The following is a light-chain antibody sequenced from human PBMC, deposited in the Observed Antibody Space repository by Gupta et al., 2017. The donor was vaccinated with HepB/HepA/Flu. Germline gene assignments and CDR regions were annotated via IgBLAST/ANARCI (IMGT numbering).Light chain of an antibody. CDR2: DAS. J-gene: IGKJ4*01. Sequence: DIQMTQSPSSLSASVGDRVTITCQASQDISNYLNWYQQKPGKAPKLLSYDASNLETGVPSRFSGSGSGTDFTVTISSLQPEDIATYYCQQYDNPQLTFGGGTKVEIK. CDR3: QQYDNPQLT. CDR1: QDISNY. V-gene: IGKV1-33*01.